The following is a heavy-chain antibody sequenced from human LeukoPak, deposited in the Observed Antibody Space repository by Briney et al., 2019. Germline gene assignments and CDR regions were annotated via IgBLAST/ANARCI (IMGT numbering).Heavy chain of an antibody. Sequence: VASVKVSCKASGGTFSSYTISWVRQAPGQGLEWMGRIIPILGIANYAQKFQGRVTTTADKSTSTAYMELSSLRSEDTAVYYCARSSVPAALLFDYWGQGTLVTVSS. CDR2: IIPILGIA. CDR3: ARSSVPAALLFDY. CDR1: GGTFSSYT. V-gene: IGHV1-69*02. D-gene: IGHD2-2*01. J-gene: IGHJ4*02.